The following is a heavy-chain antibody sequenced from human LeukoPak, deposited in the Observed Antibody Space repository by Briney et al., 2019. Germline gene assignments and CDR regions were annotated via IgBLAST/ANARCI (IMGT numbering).Heavy chain of an antibody. J-gene: IGHJ4*01. CDR2: SRDKGNSYTT. CDR3: TKLARAPRDFDY. D-gene: IGHD3-10*01. Sequence: GGALRLSCAASGFTLSEHYIDWVRQAPGKGGEGVGRSRDKGNSYTTAYAASVRGRFTISRDDSKNSLYLQMNSLKIEDTAVYYCTKLARAPRDFDYWGQGTLVTVSS. CDR1: GFTLSEHY. V-gene: IGHV3-72*01.